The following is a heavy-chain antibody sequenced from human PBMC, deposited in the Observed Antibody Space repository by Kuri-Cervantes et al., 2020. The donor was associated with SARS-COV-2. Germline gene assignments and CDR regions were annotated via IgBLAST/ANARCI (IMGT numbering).Heavy chain of an antibody. D-gene: IGHD3-22*01. CDR3: ARYYYDSRGYVFFDY. CDR2: IYSGGTT. CDR1: GGSIRSDGYY. J-gene: IGHJ4*02. Sequence: LRLSCTVSGGSIRSDGYYWGWIRQRPGKGLEWIGYIYSGGTTYYSPSLKSRLTISMDTSKNHFSLKLGAVTAADTAMYYCARYYYDSRGYVFFDYWGRGNPVTVSS. V-gene: IGHV4-31*03.